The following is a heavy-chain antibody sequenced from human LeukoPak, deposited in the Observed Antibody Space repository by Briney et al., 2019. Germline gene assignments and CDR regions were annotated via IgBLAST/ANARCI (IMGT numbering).Heavy chain of an antibody. D-gene: IGHD6-19*01. V-gene: IGHV5-51*01. CDR1: GYIFTTYW. J-gene: IGHJ4*02. CDR3: ARREGCSSSLCPRDH. CDR2: IYPGDSDT. Sequence: GESLQRPSRGSGYIFTTYWNGWVLQMPGKGLEWMGIIYPGDSDTRYTPSFQGQVTMSADKSINTAYLQWSSLRASDTAMYYCARREGCSSSLCPRDHWGREHVDSVSP.